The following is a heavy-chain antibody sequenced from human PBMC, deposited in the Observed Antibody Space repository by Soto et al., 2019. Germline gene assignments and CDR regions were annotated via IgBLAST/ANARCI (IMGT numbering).Heavy chain of an antibody. J-gene: IGHJ4*02. D-gene: IGHD2-21*01. CDR1: GGSISSGGYY. CDR3: AKEGGRVMATTYCDY. V-gene: IGHV4-31*03. Sequence: SETLSLTCTLSGGSISSGGYYWSWIRQHPGKGLKWIGYIYYSGRTYYNHSLKSRVTISVDTSKNQFSLKLSSETAADTTVSYCAKEGGRVMATTYCDYWGQGTLVTVSS. CDR2: IYYSGRT.